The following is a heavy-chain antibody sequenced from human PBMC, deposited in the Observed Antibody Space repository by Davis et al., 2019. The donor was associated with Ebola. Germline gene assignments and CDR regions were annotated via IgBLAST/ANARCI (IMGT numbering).Heavy chain of an antibody. V-gene: IGHV3-33*01. Sequence: GGSLRLSCAASGFTFSSYGMHWVRKAPGKGLEWVADIWYDGSTKYYADSVKGRFTISRDNSKNTLYLQMNSLRAEDTAVYYCAREKEMATIRVYYDYYYGMDVWGQGTTVTVSS. CDR2: IWYDGSTK. CDR3: AREKEMATIRVYYDYYYGMDV. D-gene: IGHD5-24*01. J-gene: IGHJ6*02. CDR1: GFTFSSYG.